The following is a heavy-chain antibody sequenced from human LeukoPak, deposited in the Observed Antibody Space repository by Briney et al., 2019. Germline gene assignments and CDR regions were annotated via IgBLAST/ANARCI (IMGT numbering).Heavy chain of an antibody. CDR1: GGSFSGYY. CDR2: INHSGST. J-gene: IGHJ4*02. Sequence: SETLSLTCAVYGGSFSGYYWSWIRQPPGKGLEWIGEINHSGSTNYNPSLKSRVTISVDTSKNQFSLKLSSVTAADTAVYYYARGYSSSWTYYFDYWGQGTLVTVSS. CDR3: ARGYSSSWTYYFDY. V-gene: IGHV4-34*01. D-gene: IGHD6-13*01.